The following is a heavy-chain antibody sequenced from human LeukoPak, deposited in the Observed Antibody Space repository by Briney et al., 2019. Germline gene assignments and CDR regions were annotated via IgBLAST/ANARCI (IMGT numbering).Heavy chain of an antibody. CDR2: TYYRSTWYN. Sequence: SQTLSLTCAISGDSVSSNSVTWNWIRQSPSRDLEWLGRTYYRSTWYNDYAVSVRGRITVNPDTSKNQFSLHLNSVTPEDTAVYYCARRLTQYDCFDLWGQGILVTVSS. J-gene: IGHJ5*02. D-gene: IGHD2-2*01. CDR3: ARRLTQYDCFDL. V-gene: IGHV6-1*01. CDR1: GDSVSSNSVT.